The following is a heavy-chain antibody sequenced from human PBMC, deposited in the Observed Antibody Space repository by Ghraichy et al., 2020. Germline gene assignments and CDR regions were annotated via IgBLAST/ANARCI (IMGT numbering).Heavy chain of an antibody. Sequence: SETLSLTCAVSGGAISDSYWSWIRQTPGKGLEWIGHIYYTGSANYNPALRSRVTISVDTSKKLFYQSLKSVTAADTAVYYCARDKETTFDSWGQGILVTVSS. CDR1: GGAISDSY. J-gene: IGHJ4*02. D-gene: IGHD4-11*01. CDR2: IYYTGSA. CDR3: ARDKETTFDS. V-gene: IGHV4-59*01.